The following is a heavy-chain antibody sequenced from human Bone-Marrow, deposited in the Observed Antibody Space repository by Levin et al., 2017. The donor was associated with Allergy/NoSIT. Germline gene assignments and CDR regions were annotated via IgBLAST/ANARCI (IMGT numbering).Heavy chain of an antibody. Sequence: GESLKTSCKASGYTFTGYYMHWVRQAPGQGLEWMGWINPNSGGTNYAQKFQGRVTMTRDTSISTAYMELSRLRSDDTAVYYCARDSTYGGYLRLGELSLDYWGQGTLVTVSS. J-gene: IGHJ4*02. CDR2: INPNSGGT. V-gene: IGHV1-2*02. D-gene: IGHD3-16*02. CDR3: ARDSTYGGYLRLGELSLDY. CDR1: GYTFTGYY.